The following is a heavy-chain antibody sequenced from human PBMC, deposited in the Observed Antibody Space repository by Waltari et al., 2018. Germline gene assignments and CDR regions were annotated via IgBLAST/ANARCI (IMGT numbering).Heavy chain of an antibody. Sequence: HWWTWVRLSAGKGLEWVGQVFQTGVANYGPSLRSRVTMSLDTSRNEFSLRLTSVTAADTAIYFCARDRPGVSSSSPHYLHGMDVWDQGTMVTVSS. V-gene: IGHV4-4*01. CDR2: VFQTGVA. J-gene: IGHJ6*02. D-gene: IGHD6-6*01. CDR3: ARDRPGVSSSSPHYLHGMDV. CDR1: HW.